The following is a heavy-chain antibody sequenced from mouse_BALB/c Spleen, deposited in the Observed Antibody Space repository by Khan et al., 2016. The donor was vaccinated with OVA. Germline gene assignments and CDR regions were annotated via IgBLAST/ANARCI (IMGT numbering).Heavy chain of an antibody. CDR3: AKSSRYDFYFDY. D-gene: IGHD2-14*01. V-gene: IGHV1S136*01. J-gene: IGHJ2*01. Sequence: VQLKESGPELVKPGASVKMSCKASGYTFTSYVIHWVKQKLGQGLEWIGYIYPYNDDTNSNEKFKGKATLTSDKSSSTAYIELRTLTSEDTAVYYCAKSSRYDFYFDYWGQGTTLTVSS. CDR1: GYTFTSYV. CDR2: IYPYNDDT.